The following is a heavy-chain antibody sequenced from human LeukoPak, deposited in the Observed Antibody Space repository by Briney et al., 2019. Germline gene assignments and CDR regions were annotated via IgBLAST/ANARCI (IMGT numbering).Heavy chain of an antibody. CDR1: GGTFSSYA. CDR3: AGEGRAGIQLWFVFDP. V-gene: IGHV1-69*13. CDR2: IIPIFGTA. D-gene: IGHD5-18*01. Sequence: ASVKVSCKASGGTFSSYAISWVRQAPGQGLEWMGGIIPIFGTANYAQKFQGRVTITADESTSTAYMELSSLRSEDTAVYYCAGEGRAGIQLWFVFDPWGRGTLVTVSS. J-gene: IGHJ5*02.